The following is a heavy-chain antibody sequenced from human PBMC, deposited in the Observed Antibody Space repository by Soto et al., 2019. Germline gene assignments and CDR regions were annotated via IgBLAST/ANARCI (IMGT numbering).Heavy chain of an antibody. CDR3: LKDVVAYYYDSSGYLGYFDY. D-gene: IGHD3-22*01. Sequence: EVQLLESGGGLVQPGGSPRLSCVASGFTFSRYVMSWVRQVPGKGLEWVSGISGSGGSTYYADSVKGRFTVSRDNSKNTLYLQMNSLRAEDTAVYYCLKDVVAYYYDSSGYLGYFDYWGQGTLVIVSS. J-gene: IGHJ4*02. CDR2: ISGSGGST. CDR1: GFTFSRYV. V-gene: IGHV3-23*01.